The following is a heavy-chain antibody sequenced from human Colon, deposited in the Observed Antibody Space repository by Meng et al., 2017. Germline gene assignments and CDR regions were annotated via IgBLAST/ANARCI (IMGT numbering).Heavy chain of an antibody. V-gene: IGHV6-1*01. D-gene: IGHD3-10*01. CDR3: TTWYGEY. J-gene: IGHJ4*02. CDR2: TYYRSEWQN. Sequence: QDQLHRPGRGLVNPSQTPLLPCAISGDSVSSNRALWHWVRQSPSRGLEWLGQTYYRSEWQNHYGVSVKSRITINADTSRNHFSLHLNSVTPEDTAVYYCTTWYGEYWGQGTLVTVSS. CDR1: GDSVSSNRAL.